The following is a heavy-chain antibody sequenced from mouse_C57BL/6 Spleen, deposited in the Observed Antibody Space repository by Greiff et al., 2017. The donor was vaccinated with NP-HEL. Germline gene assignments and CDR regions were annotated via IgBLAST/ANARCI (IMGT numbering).Heavy chain of an antibody. V-gene: IGHV1-54*01. Sequence: QVQLQQSGAELVRPGTSVKVSCKASGYAFTNYLIEWVKQRPGQGLEWIGVINPGSGGTNYNETFKGKATLTADKSSGTAYMQLSSLTSEDSAVYFCARAVRTSYYGNYVGAMDYWGQGTSVTVSS. D-gene: IGHD2-10*01. CDR3: ARAVRTSYYGNYVGAMDY. CDR2: INPGSGGT. CDR1: GYAFTNYL. J-gene: IGHJ4*01.